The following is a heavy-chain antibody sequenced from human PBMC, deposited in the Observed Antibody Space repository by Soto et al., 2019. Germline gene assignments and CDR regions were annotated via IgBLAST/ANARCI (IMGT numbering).Heavy chain of an antibody. CDR2: IIPPLGTT. D-gene: IGHD3-3*01. J-gene: IGHJ5*02. V-gene: IGHV1-69*11. CDR1: GGTFSNYA. Sequence: QVQLVQSGAEVKNPGSSVRVSCKASGGTFSNYAISWVRQAPGQGLEWMGGIIPPLGTTNYAHKFQGRVTITADESTRTAYMELSSLRSEDTAVYYCARGGFWNGYYSWFDPWGQGTLVTVSS. CDR3: ARGGFWNGYYSWFDP.